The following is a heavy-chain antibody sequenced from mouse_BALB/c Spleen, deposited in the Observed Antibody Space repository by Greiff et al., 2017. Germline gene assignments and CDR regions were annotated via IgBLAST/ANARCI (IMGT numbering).Heavy chain of an antibody. Sequence: VQLQHSGAELVKPGASVKLSCTASGFNINDTYMHWVKQRPEQGLEWIGRIDPANGNTKYDPKFQGKATITADTSSNTAYLQLSSLTSEDTAVYYCSRSTATVYAMDYWGQGTSVTVSS. D-gene: IGHD1-2*01. CDR2: IDPANGNT. V-gene: IGHV14-3*02. CDR1: GFNINDTY. J-gene: IGHJ4*01. CDR3: SRSTATVYAMDY.